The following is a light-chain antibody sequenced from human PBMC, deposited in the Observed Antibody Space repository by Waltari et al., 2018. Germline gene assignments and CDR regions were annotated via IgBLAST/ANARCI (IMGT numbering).Light chain of an antibody. J-gene: IGKJ4*01. CDR2: AAS. Sequence: DIQLTQSPSFLSASVGDRVPITCRASRGIGNSLAWYQQKPGKAPKLLIYAASTLQTGVPSRFSGSGYGTEFTLAISSLQPEDFATYYCQQLIDYPLTFGGGTKVEIK. CDR3: QQLIDYPLT. CDR1: RGIGNS. V-gene: IGKV1-9*01.